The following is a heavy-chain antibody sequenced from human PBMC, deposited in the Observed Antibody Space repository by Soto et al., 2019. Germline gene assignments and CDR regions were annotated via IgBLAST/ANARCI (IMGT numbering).Heavy chain of an antibody. V-gene: IGHV3-11*01. CDR1: GFTFSDSY. CDR3: ARGTYRSKTDFDY. D-gene: IGHD6-13*01. J-gene: IGHJ4*02. Sequence: RGSLRLSCAPSGFTFSDSYMTWIRQAPGSGREWVLYISSSSGTISNANSVKGRFTISRDNAQNSLYLQMTSLRAEDTAVYYCARGTYRSKTDFDYWGQGTLVTVSS. CDR2: ISSSSGTI.